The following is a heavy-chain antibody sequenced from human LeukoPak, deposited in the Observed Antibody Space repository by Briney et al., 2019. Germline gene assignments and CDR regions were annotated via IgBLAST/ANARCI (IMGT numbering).Heavy chain of an antibody. CDR1: GYTFTSYD. D-gene: IGHD3-16*02. CDR2: ISAYNGNT. CDR3: ARDYVWGSYRFNLGY. J-gene: IGHJ4*02. V-gene: IGHV1-18*01. Sequence: GASVKVSCKASGYTFTSYDINWVRQAPGQWLEWMGWISAYNGNTNYAQKLQGRVTMTTDTSTSTAYMELRSLRSDDTAVYYCARDYVWGSYRFNLGYWGQGTLVTVSS.